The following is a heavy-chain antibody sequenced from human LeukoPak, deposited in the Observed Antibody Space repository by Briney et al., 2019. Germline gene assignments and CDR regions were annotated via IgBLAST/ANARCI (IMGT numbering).Heavy chain of an antibody. Sequence: SENLSLTCTVSGGSISSGGYYWSWIRQHPGKGLEWIGYIYYSGSTYYNPSLKSRVTISVDTPKNQFPLKLSSVTAADTAVYYCARTAGRITIFGVATAGWFDPWGQGTLVTVSS. CDR2: IYYSGST. CDR1: GGSISSGGYY. V-gene: IGHV4-31*03. CDR3: ARTAGRITIFGVATAGWFDP. J-gene: IGHJ5*02. D-gene: IGHD3-3*01.